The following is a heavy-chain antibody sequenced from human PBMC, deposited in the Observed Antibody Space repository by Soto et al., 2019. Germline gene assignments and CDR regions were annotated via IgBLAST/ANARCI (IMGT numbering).Heavy chain of an antibody. CDR3: VHRGHPLKWDNWFDP. V-gene: IGHV2-5*02. D-gene: IGHD1-26*01. CDR1: GFSLTTTGVG. J-gene: IGHJ5*02. CDR2: IYWDEDK. Sequence: QITLKESGPTLVKPTQPLTLTCTFSGFSLTTTGVGVGWIRQPPGKALEWLALIYWDEDKRYTPSMKNRVTITKDTSKNQVVLRTTNMDPVDTGTYYCVHRGHPLKWDNWFDPWGQGTLVTVSS.